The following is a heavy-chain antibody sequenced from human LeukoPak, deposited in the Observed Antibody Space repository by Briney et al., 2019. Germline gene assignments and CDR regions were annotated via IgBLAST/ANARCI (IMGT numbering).Heavy chain of an antibody. CDR1: GYTFTSYG. Sequence: ASVKVSCKASGYTFTSYGISWVRQAPGQGLEWMGWISGYNGNTNYAQKLQGRVTMTTDTSTSTAYMELSSLRSEDTAVYYCARDGGRGWLQPHDAFDIWGQGTMVTVSS. V-gene: IGHV1-18*01. CDR2: ISGYNGNT. J-gene: IGHJ3*02. CDR3: ARDGGRGWLQPHDAFDI. D-gene: IGHD5-24*01.